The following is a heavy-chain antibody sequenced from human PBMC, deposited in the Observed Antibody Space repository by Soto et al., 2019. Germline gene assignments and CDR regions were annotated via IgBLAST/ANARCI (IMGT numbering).Heavy chain of an antibody. CDR1: GFTFSTYW. V-gene: IGHV3-74*01. D-gene: IGHD3-16*01. Sequence: GGSLRLSCAASGFTFSTYWMYWVRQAPGKGLEWVSRTNSDGSDTNYADSVKGRFTISRDNSKKTLYLQMNSLRSEDTAVYYCAREAVGADDAFDIWGQGTMVTVSS. CDR2: TNSDGSDT. J-gene: IGHJ3*02. CDR3: AREAVGADDAFDI.